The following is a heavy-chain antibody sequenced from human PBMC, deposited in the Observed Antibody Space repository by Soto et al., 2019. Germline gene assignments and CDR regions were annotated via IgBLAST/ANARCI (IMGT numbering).Heavy chain of an antibody. CDR3: ARVPLLWFGRGYFDY. CDR1: GGSFSGYY. V-gene: IGHV4-34*01. D-gene: IGHD3-10*01. CDR2: INHSGST. Sequence: PSETLSLTCAVYGGSFSGYYWSWIRQPPGKGLEWIGEINHSGSTNYNPSLKSRVTISVDTSKNQFSLKLSSVTAADTAVYYCARVPLLWFGRGYFDYWGQGTLVTVSS. J-gene: IGHJ4*02.